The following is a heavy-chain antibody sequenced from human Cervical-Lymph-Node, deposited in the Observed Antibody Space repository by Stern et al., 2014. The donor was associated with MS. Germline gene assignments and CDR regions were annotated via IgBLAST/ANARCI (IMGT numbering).Heavy chain of an antibody. Sequence: MQLVESGGGVVQPGRSLRLSCAASGFTFSSYGMHWVRQAPGKGLEWVAVIWYDGSNKYYADSVKGRFTISRDNSKNTLYLQMNSLRAEDTAVYYCATGGSSWYIVYWGQGTLVTVSS. V-gene: IGHV3-33*01. CDR1: GFTFSSYG. CDR2: IWYDGSNK. J-gene: IGHJ4*02. CDR3: ATGGSSWYIVY. D-gene: IGHD6-13*01.